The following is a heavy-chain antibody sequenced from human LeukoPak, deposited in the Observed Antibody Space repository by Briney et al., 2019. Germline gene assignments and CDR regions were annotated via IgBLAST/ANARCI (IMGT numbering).Heavy chain of an antibody. CDR2: FDPEDGET. V-gene: IGHV1-24*01. Sequence: ASVKVSCEVSGYTLTELSTHWVRQAPGKGLEWMGGFDPEDGETIYAQKFQGRVTMTEDTSTDTAYMELSSLRSEDTAVYYCATSLSDYYDSSGQFDYWGQGALVTVSS. CDR3: ATSLSDYYDSSGQFDY. D-gene: IGHD3-22*01. J-gene: IGHJ4*02. CDR1: GYTLTELS.